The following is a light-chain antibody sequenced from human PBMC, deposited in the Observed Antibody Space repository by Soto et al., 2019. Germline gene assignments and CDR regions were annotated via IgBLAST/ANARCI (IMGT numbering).Light chain of an antibody. CDR3: CSYAGSISFVV. CDR1: SSDVGSYNL. V-gene: IGLV2-23*02. CDR2: QDT. J-gene: IGLJ2*01. Sequence: QSALTQPASVSASPGQSITISRSGTSSDVGSYNLVSWYQQYPGKAPKLVIYQDTKRPSGVSNRFSGSKAGNTASLTISGLQAEDEADYYCCSYAGSISFVVFGGGTKRLVL.